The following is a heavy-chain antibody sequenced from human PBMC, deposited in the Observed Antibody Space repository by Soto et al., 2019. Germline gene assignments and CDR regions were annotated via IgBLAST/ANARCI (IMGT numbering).Heavy chain of an antibody. CDR1: GFTFSSYA. V-gene: IGHV3-23*01. CDR3: AKVTTGSVVVVAASWGYYYYGMDV. Sequence: SGGSLRLSCAASGFTFSSYAMSWVRQAPGKGLEWVSAISGSGGSTYYADSVKGRFTISRDNSKNTLYLQMNSLRAEDTAVYYCAKVTTGSVVVVAASWGYYYYGMDVWGQGTTVTVSS. CDR2: ISGSGGST. J-gene: IGHJ6*02. D-gene: IGHD2-15*01.